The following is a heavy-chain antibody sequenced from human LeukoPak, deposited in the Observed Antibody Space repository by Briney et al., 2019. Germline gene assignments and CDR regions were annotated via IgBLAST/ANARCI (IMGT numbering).Heavy chain of an antibody. J-gene: IGHJ4*02. CDR3: AKSVWFGELFLPEFDY. V-gene: IGHV3-23*01. Sequence: GGSLRLSCAASGFTFSSYTMSWVCQAPGKGLEWVSTISGSGGRTYSADSVKGRFTISRDNSKNTLYLQMKSLRAEDTAVYYCAKSVWFGELFLPEFDYWGQGSLVTVSS. D-gene: IGHD3-10*01. CDR1: GFTFSSYT. CDR2: ISGSGGRT.